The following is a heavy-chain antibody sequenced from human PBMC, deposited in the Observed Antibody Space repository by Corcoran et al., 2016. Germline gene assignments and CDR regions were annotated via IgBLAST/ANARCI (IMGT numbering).Heavy chain of an antibody. CDR2: INPNSGGT. Sequence: QVQLVQSGAEVKKPGASVKVSCKASGYTLTGYYMHWVRQAPGQGLEWMGWINPNSGGTNYAQQFQGRVTMTRDTSISTAYMELSRLRSDDTAVYYCARTYYDFWSGYCFDYWGQGTLVTVSS. J-gene: IGHJ4*02. V-gene: IGHV1-2*02. D-gene: IGHD3-3*01. CDR1: GYTLTGYY. CDR3: ARTYYDFWSGYCFDY.